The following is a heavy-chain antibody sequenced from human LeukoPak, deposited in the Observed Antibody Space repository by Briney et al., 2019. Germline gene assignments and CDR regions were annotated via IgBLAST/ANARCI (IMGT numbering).Heavy chain of an antibody. CDR3: ARRPYDKWDRAFDI. J-gene: IGHJ3*02. CDR1: GFTVSSNY. Sequence: AGGSLRLSCAASGFTVSSNYMSWVRQAPGKGLEWVSVIYSGGSTYYADSVKGRFTISRDNSKNTLYLQMNSLRAEDTAVYYCARRPYDKWDRAFDIWGQGTMVTVSS. CDR2: IYSGGST. D-gene: IGHD1-26*01. V-gene: IGHV3-66*01.